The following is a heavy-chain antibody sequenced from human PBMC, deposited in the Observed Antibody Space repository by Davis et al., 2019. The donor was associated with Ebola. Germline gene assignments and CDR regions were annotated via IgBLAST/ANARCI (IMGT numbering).Heavy chain of an antibody. J-gene: IGHJ6*03. CDR1: GFTFSSYS. CDR3: ARALLLWFGERQSYYMDV. CDR2: ISSSSSYI. V-gene: IGHV3-21*01. Sequence: PGGSLRLSCAASGFTFSSYSMNWVRQAPGTGLEWVSSISSSSSYIYYADSVKGRFTISRDNAKNSLYLQMNSLRAEDTAVYYCARALLLWFGERQSYYMDVWGKGTTVTVSS. D-gene: IGHD3-10*01.